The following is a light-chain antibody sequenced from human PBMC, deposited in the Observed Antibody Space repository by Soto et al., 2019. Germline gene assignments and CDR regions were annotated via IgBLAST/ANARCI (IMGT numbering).Light chain of an antibody. J-gene: IGLJ3*02. V-gene: IGLV4-69*01. CDR1: SGHSSYA. CDR2: LNSDGSH. CDR3: QTWGTGIPWV. Sequence: QPVLTQSPSDSASLGASVKLTCTLSSGHSSYAIAWHQQQPEKGPRYLMKLNSDGSHSKGDGIPDRFSGSSSGAERYLTISSLQSEDEPDYYCQTWGTGIPWVFGGGTKLTIL.